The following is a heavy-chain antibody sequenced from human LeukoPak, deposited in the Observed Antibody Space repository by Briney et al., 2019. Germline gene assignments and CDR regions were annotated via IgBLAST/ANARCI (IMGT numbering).Heavy chain of an antibody. V-gene: IGHV3-30-3*01. J-gene: IGHJ4*02. CDR3: ARGLKLGILSY. CDR2: ISYDGSNK. D-gene: IGHD7-27*01. CDR1: GFTFSSYA. Sequence: GRSLRLSCTASGFTFSSYAMHWVRQAPGKGLEWVAVISYDGSNKYYADSVKGRFTISRDNSKNTLYLQMNSLRAEDTAVYYCARGLKLGILSYWGQGTLVTVSS.